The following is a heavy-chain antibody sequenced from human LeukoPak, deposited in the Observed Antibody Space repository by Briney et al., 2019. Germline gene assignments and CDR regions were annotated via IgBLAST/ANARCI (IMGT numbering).Heavy chain of an antibody. V-gene: IGHV3-48*01. CDR1: GFTFSSYS. CDR2: ISSSSSTI. D-gene: IGHD2-2*03. CDR3: ARGPLGIVVVPGAPA. Sequence: PGGSLRLSCAASGFTFSSYSMNWVRQAPGKGLEWVSYISSSSSTIYYADSVKGRFTISRDNAKNSLYLQMNSLRAEDTAVYYCARGPLGIVVVPGAPAWGQGTLVTVSS. J-gene: IGHJ5*02.